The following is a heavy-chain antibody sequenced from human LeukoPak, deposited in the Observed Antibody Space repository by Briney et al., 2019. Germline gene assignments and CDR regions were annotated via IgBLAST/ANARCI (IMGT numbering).Heavy chain of an antibody. CDR3: VGGAPNWGFDF. D-gene: IGHD7-27*01. CDR2: MSPSTGNT. V-gene: IGHV1-8*01. CDR1: GYTFTSYD. J-gene: IGHJ4*02. Sequence: AASVNVSCTASGYTFTSYDINWVRQATGQGFEWMGWMSPSTGNTGYAQKFQGRVTMTRYTSVSTAYMELSSLRSEDTAVYCVGGAPNWGFDFWGQGTLVTVSS.